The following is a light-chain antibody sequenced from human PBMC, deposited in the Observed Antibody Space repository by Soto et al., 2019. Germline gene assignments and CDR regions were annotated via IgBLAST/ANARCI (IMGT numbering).Light chain of an antibody. Sequence: DIQMTQSPSSVSSSLGDRVTITCRASQSISSYLAWYQQKPGKAPKVLIYGASSLQSGVPARFSGSGSGTDFTLTISSLKYEDFAIYYCQQANSFTITFGQGTRLEIK. CDR2: GAS. V-gene: IGKV1-12*01. CDR3: QQANSFTIT. J-gene: IGKJ5*01. CDR1: QSISSY.